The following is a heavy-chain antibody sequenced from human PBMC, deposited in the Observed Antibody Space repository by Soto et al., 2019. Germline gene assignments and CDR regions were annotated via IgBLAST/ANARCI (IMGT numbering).Heavy chain of an antibody. CDR2: IYYSGST. CDR3: ARTADNYDFWSGYYLFDY. J-gene: IGHJ4*02. CDR1: GGSISSYY. Sequence: PSETLSLTCTVSGGSISSYYWSWIRQPPGKGLEWIGYIYYSGSTNYNPSLKSRVTISVDTSKNQFSLKLSSVTAADTAVYYCARTADNYDFWSGYYLFDYWGQGTLVTVSS. V-gene: IGHV4-59*01. D-gene: IGHD3-3*01.